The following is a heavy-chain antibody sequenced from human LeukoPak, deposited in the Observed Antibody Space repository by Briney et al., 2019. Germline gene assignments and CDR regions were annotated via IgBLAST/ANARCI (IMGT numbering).Heavy chain of an antibody. CDR1: VFTFNIYG. D-gene: IGHD6-19*01. V-gene: IGHV3-23*01. Sequence: GGSLRLSCAASVFTFNIYGMNCVRQAPGRGLEWVSAIRGRGGITYYADCVKGRFTISRDNSKHTVYLQMNRMRVEDRAVYYCAGSSGWYLAYWRQGPLVIGSS. J-gene: IGHJ4*02. CDR3: AGSSGWYLAY. CDR2: IRGRGGIT.